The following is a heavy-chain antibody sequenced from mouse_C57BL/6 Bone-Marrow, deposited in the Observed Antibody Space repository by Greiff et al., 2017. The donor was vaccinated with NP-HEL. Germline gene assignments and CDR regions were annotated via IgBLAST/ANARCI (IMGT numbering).Heavy chain of an antibody. CDR3: ARGGSTIPYYYAMDY. CDR1: GYTFTSYW. Sequence: VQLQQPGAELVRPGSSVKLSCKASGYTFTSYWMHWVKQRPIQGLEWIGNIDPSDSETHYNQKFKDKATLTVDKSSSTAYMQLSSLTSEDSAVYYCARGGSTIPYYYAMDYWGQGTSVTVSS. J-gene: IGHJ4*01. V-gene: IGHV1-52*01. CDR2: IDPSDSET. D-gene: IGHD2-1*01.